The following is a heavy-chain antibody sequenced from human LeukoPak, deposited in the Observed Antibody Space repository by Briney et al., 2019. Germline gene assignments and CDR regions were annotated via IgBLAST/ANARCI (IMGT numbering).Heavy chain of an antibody. Sequence: PSETLSLTCTLSGGSISSYDWSWIRQPAGKGLEWIGRIYSSGSTNYNPSLKSRVTMSVDTSKNQFSLKLTSVTAADTAVYYCASRTGSGSYYFDYWGQGTLVTVSS. CDR2: IYSSGST. CDR1: GGSISSYD. J-gene: IGHJ4*02. D-gene: IGHD3-10*01. V-gene: IGHV4-4*07. CDR3: ASRTGSGSYYFDY.